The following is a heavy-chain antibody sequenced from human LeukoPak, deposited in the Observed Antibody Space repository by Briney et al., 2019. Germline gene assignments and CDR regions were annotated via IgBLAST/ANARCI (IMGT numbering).Heavy chain of an antibody. J-gene: IGHJ4*02. V-gene: IGHV5-10-1*01. Sequence: GESLKISCKGSGYNFTSYYITWVRQMPGKGLEWMGRIDPSDSYTNYSPSFQGHVTISADKSISTAYLQWSSLKASDTAVYYCAGPGIGSGVTENWGQGTLVTVSS. CDR1: GYNFTSYY. D-gene: IGHD6-13*01. CDR3: AGPGIGSGVTEN. CDR2: IDPSDSYT.